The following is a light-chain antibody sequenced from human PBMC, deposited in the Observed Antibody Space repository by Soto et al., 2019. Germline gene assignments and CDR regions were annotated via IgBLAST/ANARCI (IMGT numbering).Light chain of an antibody. CDR3: QEYSKWPLFT. CDR1: QSVGRN. V-gene: IGKV3-15*01. Sequence: EIVVTQSPGILSVSPGDRATLSCRASQSVGRNLAGYQQKRGQAPTLLIYAASTRATGIPARFTGSGSGTDFTLTISSLQSEDFAVYYCQEYSKWPLFTFGPGTRVDIK. CDR2: AAS. J-gene: IGKJ3*01.